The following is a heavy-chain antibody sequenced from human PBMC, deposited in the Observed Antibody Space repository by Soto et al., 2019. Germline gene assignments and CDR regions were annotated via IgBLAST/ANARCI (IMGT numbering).Heavy chain of an antibody. CDR2: MNPNSGNT. CDR1: GYTFTSYD. Sequence: QVQLVQSGAEVKKPGASVKVSCKASGYTFTSYDINWVRQATGQGLEWMGWMNPNSGNTGYAQKFQGRVTMTRNTSISTAYMELSSLRSEDTAVYYCARGPAVTLRKNRRSINWFAPWGQGTLVTVSS. V-gene: IGHV1-8*01. J-gene: IGHJ5*02. CDR3: ARGPAVTLRKNRRSINWFAP. D-gene: IGHD3-3*01.